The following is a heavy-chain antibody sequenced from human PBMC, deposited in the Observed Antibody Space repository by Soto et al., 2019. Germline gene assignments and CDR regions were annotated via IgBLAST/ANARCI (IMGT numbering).Heavy chain of an antibody. J-gene: IGHJ4*02. D-gene: IGHD3-22*01. CDR2: IYYSGST. V-gene: IGHV4-59*01. CDR1: GGSISIYY. CDR3: ARGYFYDY. Sequence: PSDTLSLTCTVSGGSISIYYWSWIRQPPGKGLEWIGYIYYSGSTNYNPSLKSRVTISVDTSKNQFSLKLSSVTAADTAVYYCARGYFYDYWGQGTLVTVSS.